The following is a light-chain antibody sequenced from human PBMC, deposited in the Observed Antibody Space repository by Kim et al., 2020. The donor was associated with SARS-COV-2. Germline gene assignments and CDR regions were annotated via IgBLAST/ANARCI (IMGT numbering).Light chain of an antibody. CDR2: EAS. Sequence: ETVLTQSPDTLSLSPGERVSLSCRASQSVGTYLAWYQQKGGQAPRLLIYEASNRATGIPGRFSGSGSETDFTLTISSLEPEDFAVYYCQQRGNWPPTFGGGTKVDIK. CDR3: QQRGNWPPT. V-gene: IGKV3-11*01. J-gene: IGKJ4*01. CDR1: QSVGTY.